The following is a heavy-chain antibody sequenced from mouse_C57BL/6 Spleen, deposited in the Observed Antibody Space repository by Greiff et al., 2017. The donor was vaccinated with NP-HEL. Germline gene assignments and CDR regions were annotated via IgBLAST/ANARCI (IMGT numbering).Heavy chain of an antibody. CDR1: GYTFTDYY. D-gene: IGHD2-5*01. CDR2: LYPGSGNT. CDR3: ARDSNYLDYFDY. J-gene: IGHJ2*01. V-gene: IGHV1-76*01. Sequence: QVQLQQSGAELVRPGASVKLSCKASGYTFTDYYINWVKQRPGQGLEWIARLYPGSGNTYYNEKFKGKATLTAEKSSSTAYMQLSSLTSEDSAVYFCARDSNYLDYFDYWGQGTTLTVSS.